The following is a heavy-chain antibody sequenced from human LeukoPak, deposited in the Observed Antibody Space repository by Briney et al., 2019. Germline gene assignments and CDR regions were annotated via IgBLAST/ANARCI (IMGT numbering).Heavy chain of an antibody. CDR3: ARSFLGDWYFDL. Sequence: SQTLSLTCTVSGGSISSYYWSWIRQPPGMGLEWIGYIYYSGSTNYNPSLKNRVTISVDTSKDQFSLRLTSVTAADTAMYYCARSFLGDWYFDLWGRGTLVTVSS. D-gene: IGHD1-26*01. CDR2: IYYSGST. V-gene: IGHV4-59*01. J-gene: IGHJ2*01. CDR1: GGSISSYY.